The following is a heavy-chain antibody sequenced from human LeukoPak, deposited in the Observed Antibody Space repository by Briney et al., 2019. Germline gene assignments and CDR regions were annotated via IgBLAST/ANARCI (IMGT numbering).Heavy chain of an antibody. CDR1: GGSISRSSYY. CDR3: ARRPPALGAFDI. CDR2: IYYSDSGKM. Sequence: LAETLSLTCTVSGGSISRSSYYWGWIRQSPGKGLEWIGSIYYSDSGKMYYNPSVKSRVTMSADTSKNQFSLRVSSVTAADTAVYYCARRPPALGAFDIWGQGTVLSLSS. V-gene: IGHV4-39*01. J-gene: IGHJ3*02.